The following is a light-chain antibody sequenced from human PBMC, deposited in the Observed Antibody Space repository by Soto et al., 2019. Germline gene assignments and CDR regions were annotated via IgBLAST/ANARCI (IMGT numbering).Light chain of an antibody. CDR1: ALPKQY. V-gene: IGLV3-25*03. Sequence: SHELTQPPPVSVSPGQTARVTCSGDALPKQYAYWYQQKPGQAPVLVIYKDSERPSGIPERFSGSSSGTTVTLTISGVQAEDEADYYCQSADSSYVVFGGGTKVTVL. CDR3: QSADSSYVV. J-gene: IGLJ2*01. CDR2: KDS.